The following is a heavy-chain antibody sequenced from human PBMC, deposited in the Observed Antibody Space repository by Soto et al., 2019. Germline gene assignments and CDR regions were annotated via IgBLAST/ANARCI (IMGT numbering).Heavy chain of an antibody. Sequence: PSETLSLTCTVSGGSISSSSYHWGWIRQPPGKGLEWIGSIYYSGSTYYNPSLKSRVTISVDTSKNQFSLKLSSVTAADTAVYYCAALAAAGTWGYYYYYGMDVWGQGTTVTV. CDR3: AALAAAGTWGYYYYYGMDV. D-gene: IGHD6-13*01. CDR2: IYYSGST. CDR1: GGSISSSSYH. J-gene: IGHJ6*02. V-gene: IGHV4-39*01.